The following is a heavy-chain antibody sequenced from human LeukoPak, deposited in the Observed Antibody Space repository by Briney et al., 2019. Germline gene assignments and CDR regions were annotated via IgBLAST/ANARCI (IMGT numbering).Heavy chain of an antibody. CDR2: ISSSSSWI. CDR3: ARSSYSSSYLYYYYYYMDV. Sequence: GGSLTLSCAASEFSFSSYSMNWVRQAPGKGLEWVSSISSSSSWIFYADSVKGRFTISRDNAKKSLFLQMNSLRADDTAVYYCARSSYSSSYLYYYYYYMDVWGKGTTVTVSS. CDR1: EFSFSSYS. V-gene: IGHV3-21*01. J-gene: IGHJ6*03. D-gene: IGHD6-6*01.